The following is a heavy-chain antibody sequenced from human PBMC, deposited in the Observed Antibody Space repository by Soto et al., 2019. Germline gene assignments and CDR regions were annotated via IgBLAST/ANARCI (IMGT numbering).Heavy chain of an antibody. Sequence: GGSLRLSCAASGFTFISYAMHWVRQAPGKGLEWVAVISYDGSNKYYADSVKGRFTISRDNSKNTLYLQMNSLRAEDTAVYYCASPQYYDYVWGSTGGAFDIWGQGTMVTVSS. V-gene: IGHV3-30-3*01. D-gene: IGHD3-16*01. J-gene: IGHJ3*02. CDR3: ASPQYYDYVWGSTGGAFDI. CDR2: ISYDGSNK. CDR1: GFTFISYA.